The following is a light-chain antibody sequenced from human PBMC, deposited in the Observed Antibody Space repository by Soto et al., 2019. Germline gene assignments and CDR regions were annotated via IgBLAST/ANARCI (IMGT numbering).Light chain of an antibody. J-gene: IGLJ1*01. CDR1: SSNIGAGYD. Sequence: QSVLTQPPSVSGAPGQRVTISCTGSSSNIGAGYDVHWYQQLPGTAPKLLIYGNSNRPSGVPDRFSGSKSGTSASLAITGLQAEDEADYYCQSYDSSRSAPCVFGTGTKLTVL. CDR3: QSYDSSRSAPCV. V-gene: IGLV1-40*01. CDR2: GNS.